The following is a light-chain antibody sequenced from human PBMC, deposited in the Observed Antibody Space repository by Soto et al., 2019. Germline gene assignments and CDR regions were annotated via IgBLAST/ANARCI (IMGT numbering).Light chain of an antibody. J-gene: IGLJ1*01. CDR3: CSYAGDSYV. V-gene: IGLV2-23*01. CDR2: EGS. Sequence: QSVLTQPASVSGSPGQSITISYTGTSSDVENYNLVSWYQQHPGKAPKLMIYEGSKRPSGVSNRFSGSKSGNTASLTISGLQAEDEADYYFCSYAGDSYVFGTGTKLTVL. CDR1: SSDVENYNL.